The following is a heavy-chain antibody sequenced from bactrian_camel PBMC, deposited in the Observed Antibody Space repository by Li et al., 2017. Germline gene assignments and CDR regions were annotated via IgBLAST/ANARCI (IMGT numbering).Heavy chain of an antibody. D-gene: IGHD5*01. Sequence: HVQLVESGGGSVQAGGSLRPSCAFSGYTYSGHCMGWFRQAPGKEREGVAVTAGSGSPGYADSVKGRFTISQDHPKNTVYLQMNNLKPEDTGVYYCVRETMEWVPARSLGYWGQGTQVTVS. V-gene: IGHV3S53*01. CDR3: VRETMEWVPARSLGY. CDR1: GYTYSGHC. CDR2: TAGSGSP. J-gene: IGHJ6*01.